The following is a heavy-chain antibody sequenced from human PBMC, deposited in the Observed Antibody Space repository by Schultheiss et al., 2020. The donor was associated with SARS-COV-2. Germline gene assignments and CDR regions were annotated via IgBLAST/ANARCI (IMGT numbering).Heavy chain of an antibody. V-gene: IGHV1-2*02. CDR3: ARPYCRSTSCYYYYGMDV. Sequence: ASVKVSCKASGYTFTSYYMHWVRQAPGQGLEWVGWINPNSGVTTYAQKFQGRVTVTRDTSISTAYMELSRLRSDDTAVYYCARPYCRSTSCYYYYGMDVWGQGTTVTVSS. CDR1: GYTFTSYY. CDR2: INPNSGVT. D-gene: IGHD2-2*01. J-gene: IGHJ6*02.